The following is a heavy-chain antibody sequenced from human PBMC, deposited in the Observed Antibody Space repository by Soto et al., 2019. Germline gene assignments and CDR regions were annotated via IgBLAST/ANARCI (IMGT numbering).Heavy chain of an antibody. CDR2: ISAYNGDT. CDR3: ARDRGVAAAGPLYYYDY. D-gene: IGHD6-13*01. CDR1: GFTFTSYG. Sequence: ASVKVSCKASGFTFTSYGISWVRQAPGQGLEWMGWISAYNGDTKYAQSLQGRVSMSTDTSTNTVYMDLTSLALDDTAVYYCARDRGVAAAGPLYYYDYWGQGTLVTVPQ. V-gene: IGHV1-18*01. J-gene: IGHJ4*02.